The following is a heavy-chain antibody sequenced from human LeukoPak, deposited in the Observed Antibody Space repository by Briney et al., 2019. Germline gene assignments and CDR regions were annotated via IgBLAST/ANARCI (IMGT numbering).Heavy chain of an antibody. V-gene: IGHV3-21*01. J-gene: IGHJ6*02. D-gene: IGHD3-22*01. CDR3: ARVMIVNGMDV. CDR1: GFTFSSYS. Sequence: GGSLRLSCAASGFTFSSYSMNWVRQAPGKGLEWVSSISSSSSYIYYADSVKGRFTISRDNAKNSLYLRMNSLRAEDTAVYYCARVMIVNGMDVWGQGTTVTVSS. CDR2: ISSSSSYI.